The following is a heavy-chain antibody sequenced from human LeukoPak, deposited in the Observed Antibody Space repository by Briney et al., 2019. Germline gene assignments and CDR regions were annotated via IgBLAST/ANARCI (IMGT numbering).Heavy chain of an antibody. D-gene: IGHD6-13*01. CDR3: ARLIAADSLNYYYYMDV. Sequence: ASVKVSCKASGYTFTSYGISWVRQAPGQGLEWMGWISAYNGNTNYAQKLQGRVTMTTDTSTSTAYMELRSLRSDDTAVYYCARLIAADSLNYYYYMDVWGKGTTVTISS. CDR2: ISAYNGNT. V-gene: IGHV1-18*01. J-gene: IGHJ6*03. CDR1: GYTFTSYG.